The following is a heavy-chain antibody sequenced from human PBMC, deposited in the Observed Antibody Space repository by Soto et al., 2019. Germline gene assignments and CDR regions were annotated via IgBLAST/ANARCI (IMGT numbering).Heavy chain of an antibody. CDR2: IIPIIGTA. Sequence: QVQLVQSGAEVKKPGSSVKVSCKASGGTFNNYAISWVRQAPGQGLEWMGGIIPIIGTADYAPKFQGRLAICADESTGTTFMELTSLRSEDTALYYCASGGVDVVATSAFDYWGQGTLVTVSS. CDR3: ASGGVDVVATSAFDY. J-gene: IGHJ4*02. D-gene: IGHD5-12*01. CDR1: GGTFNNYA. V-gene: IGHV1-69*01.